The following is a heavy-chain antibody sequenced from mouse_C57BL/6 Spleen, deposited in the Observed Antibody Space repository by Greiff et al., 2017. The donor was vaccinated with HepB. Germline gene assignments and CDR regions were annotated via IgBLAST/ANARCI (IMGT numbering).Heavy chain of an antibody. CDR3: ATETYTVVATRGYAVDY. D-gene: IGHD1-1*01. CDR2: ILPGSGST. V-gene: IGHV1-9*01. Sequence: QVQLQQSGAELMKPGASVKLSCKATGYTFTGYWIEWVKQRPGHGLEWIGEILPGSGSTNYNEKFKGKATFTADTSSNTAYMQLSSLTTEDSAIYYCATETYTVVATRGYAVDYWGQGTSVTVSS. CDR1: GYTFTGYW. J-gene: IGHJ4*01.